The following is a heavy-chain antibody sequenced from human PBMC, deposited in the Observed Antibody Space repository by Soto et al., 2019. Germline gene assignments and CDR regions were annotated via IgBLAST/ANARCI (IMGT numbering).Heavy chain of an antibody. CDR3: ARDQGYYDSSGYFDF. V-gene: IGHV3-33*01. J-gene: IGHJ4*02. CDR2: IWYDGSNT. D-gene: IGHD3-22*01. Sequence: PGGSLRLSCAASGFIFSSFGMHWVRQAPGKGLEWVAHIWYDGSNTYYADSVKGRFTISRDNSRNTVYLQMNSLRAEDTAVYYCARDQGYYDSSGYFDFWGQGTLVTVSS. CDR1: GFIFSSFG.